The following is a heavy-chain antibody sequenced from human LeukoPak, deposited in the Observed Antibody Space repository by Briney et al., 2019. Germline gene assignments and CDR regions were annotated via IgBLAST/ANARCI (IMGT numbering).Heavy chain of an antibody. V-gene: IGHV3-9*03. J-gene: IGHJ4*02. CDR3: AKDYTPGVGLYYFDY. Sequence: GRSLRLSCAASGFTFDDYAMHWVRQAPGKGLEWVSGISWNSGSIGYADSVKGRFTISRDSAKNSLYLQMNSLRAEDMALYYCAKDYTPGVGLYYFDYWGQGTLVTVSS. CDR1: GFTFDDYA. D-gene: IGHD2-2*02. CDR2: ISWNSGSI.